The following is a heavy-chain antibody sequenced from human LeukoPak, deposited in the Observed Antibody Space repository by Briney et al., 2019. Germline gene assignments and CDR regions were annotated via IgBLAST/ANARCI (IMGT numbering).Heavy chain of an antibody. CDR3: ARAHPVRYFAWFTPLDV. D-gene: IGHD3-9*01. V-gene: IGHV1-46*01. Sequence: ASVKVSCKASGYTFTSYYMHWVRQAPGQGLEWMGIINPSGGSTSYAQKFQGRVTMTRDTSTSTVYMELSSLRSEDTAVYYCARAHPVRYFAWFTPLDVWGKGTTLTVSS. CDR1: GYTFTSYY. J-gene: IGHJ6*04. CDR2: INPSGGST.